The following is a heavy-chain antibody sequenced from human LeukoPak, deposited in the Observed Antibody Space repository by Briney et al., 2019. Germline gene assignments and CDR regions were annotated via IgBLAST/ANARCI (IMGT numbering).Heavy chain of an antibody. D-gene: IGHD4-23*01. V-gene: IGHV3-48*02. Sequence: PGGSLRLSCAASGFTFSSYSMNWVRQATGKGLEWVSYISSSSSTIYYVDSVKGRFAISRDNAKNSLYLQMNSLRDEDTAVYYCARVAAGYSVNYFDYWGQGTLVTVSS. CDR3: ARVAAGYSVNYFDY. J-gene: IGHJ4*02. CDR1: GFTFSSYS. CDR2: ISSSSSTI.